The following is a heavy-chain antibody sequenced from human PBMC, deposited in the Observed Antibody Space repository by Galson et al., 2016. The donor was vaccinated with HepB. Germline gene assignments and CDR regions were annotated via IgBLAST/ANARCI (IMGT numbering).Heavy chain of an antibody. J-gene: IGHJ3*01. Sequence: CAISGDSVSSKSAAWSWIRQSPSRGLEWLGRTYYRSKWYNDYAVSVKGRISINPDTSKNQFSLQLNSVIPEDTAVYYCARDRGAYDSGYYLPDAFDVWAKGQWSASLQ. CDR3: ARDRGAYDSGYYLPDAFDV. CDR2: TYYRSKWYN. V-gene: IGHV6-1*01. CDR1: GDSVSSKSAA. D-gene: IGHD3-22*01.